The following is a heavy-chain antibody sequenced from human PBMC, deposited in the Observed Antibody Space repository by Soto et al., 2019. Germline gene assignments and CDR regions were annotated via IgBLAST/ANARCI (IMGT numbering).Heavy chain of an antibody. V-gene: IGHV3-23*01. Sequence: GSLRLSCAASGFTFSSYAMSWVRQAPGKGLEWVSAISGSGGSTYYADFVKGRFTISRDNSKNTLYLQMNSLRAEDTAVYYCAKGQIRITIFGVVTPDAFDIWGQGTMVTVSS. D-gene: IGHD3-3*01. J-gene: IGHJ3*02. CDR3: AKGQIRITIFGVVTPDAFDI. CDR2: ISGSGGST. CDR1: GFTFSSYA.